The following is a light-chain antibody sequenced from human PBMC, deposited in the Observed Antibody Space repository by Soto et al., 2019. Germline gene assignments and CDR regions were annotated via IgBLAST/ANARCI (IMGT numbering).Light chain of an antibody. CDR1: QSVNSYY. J-gene: IGKJ2*01. CDR3: HHYGSSPRT. CDR2: GAS. V-gene: IGKV3-20*01. Sequence: EIVLTQSPGTLSLSPGERATLSCRASQSVNSYYLAWYQQKPGQAPRLLIYGASSRATGIPDRFSGSGSGTDFTLAISRLEPEDSAMYCCHHYGSSPRTFGQGTKLEIK.